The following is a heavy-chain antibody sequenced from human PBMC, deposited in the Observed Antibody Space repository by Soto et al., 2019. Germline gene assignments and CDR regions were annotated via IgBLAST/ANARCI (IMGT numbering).Heavy chain of an antibody. D-gene: IGHD3-22*01. J-gene: IGHJ4*02. CDR3: AIHPEHYYDSSGSPISDTDY. CDR1: GGSISSSSYY. V-gene: IGHV4-39*01. CDR2: IYYSGST. Sequence: SETLSLTCTVSGGSISSSSYYWGWIRQPPGKGLEWIGSIYYSGSTYYKPSLKSRVTISVDTSRNQYSLKLSSVTAADTAFYYCAIHPEHYYDSSGSPISDTDYWGQGTLVTVS.